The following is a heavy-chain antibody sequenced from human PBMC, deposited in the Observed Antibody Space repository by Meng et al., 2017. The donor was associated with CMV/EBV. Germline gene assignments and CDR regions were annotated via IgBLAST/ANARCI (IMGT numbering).Heavy chain of an antibody. Sequence: ASVKVSCKVSGYTFTSYGISWVRQAPGQGLEWMGWISAYNGNTNYAQKLQGRVTMTTDTSTSTAYMELRSLRSDDTAVYYCARRGTIFEYYYGMDVWGQGTTVTVSS. CDR1: GYTFTSYG. D-gene: IGHD3-3*01. CDR3: ARRGTIFEYYYGMDV. CDR2: ISAYNGNT. V-gene: IGHV1-18*01. J-gene: IGHJ6*02.